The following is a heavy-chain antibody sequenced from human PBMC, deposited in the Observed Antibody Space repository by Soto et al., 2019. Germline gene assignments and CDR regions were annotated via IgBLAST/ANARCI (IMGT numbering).Heavy chain of an antibody. CDR2: IIPIFGTA. J-gene: IGHJ4*02. CDR3: ASRIAAAGTNFDY. V-gene: IGHV1-69*13. CDR1: VVTFISYA. D-gene: IGHD6-13*01. Sequence: GASVKFSCKASVVTFISYAISWVRQAHGQGLEWMGGIIPIFGTANYAQKFQGRVTIPADESTSPAYMEPSSLRSEDTAVYYCASRIAAAGTNFDYWGQGTLVTVSS.